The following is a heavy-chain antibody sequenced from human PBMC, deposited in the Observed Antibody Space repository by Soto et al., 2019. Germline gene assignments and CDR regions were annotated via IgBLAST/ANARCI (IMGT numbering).Heavy chain of an antibody. Sequence: QLLLQESGPGLVKPSETLSLTCTVSGASISSTPYFWGWIRQPPGKGLEWIGSISYSGSTYYNPSLRSRLTISVDTSKNHFSLKLSSVTAADTAVYYCARLGGSGSYIDYWGQGTLVTVSS. D-gene: IGHD1-26*01. J-gene: IGHJ4*02. CDR2: ISYSGST. CDR1: GASISSTPYF. V-gene: IGHV4-39*02. CDR3: ARLGGSGSYIDY.